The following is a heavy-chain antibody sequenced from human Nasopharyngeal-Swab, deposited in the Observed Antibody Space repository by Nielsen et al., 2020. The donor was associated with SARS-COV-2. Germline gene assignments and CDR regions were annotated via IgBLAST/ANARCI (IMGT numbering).Heavy chain of an antibody. J-gene: IGHJ4*02. CDR2: FDPEDGET. V-gene: IGHV1-24*01. CDR1: GYTLTELS. CDR3: ATEWAYLRNSGSFRYLGY. Sequence: ASVKVSCKVSGYTLTELSMHWVRQAPGKGLEWMRGFDPEDGETIYAQKFQGRVTMTEDTSTDTAYMELSSLRSEDTAVYYCATEWAYLRNSGSFRYLGYWGQGTLVTVSS. D-gene: IGHD1-26*01.